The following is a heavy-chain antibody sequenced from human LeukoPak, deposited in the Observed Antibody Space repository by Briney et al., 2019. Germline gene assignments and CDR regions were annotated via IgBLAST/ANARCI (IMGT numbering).Heavy chain of an antibody. CDR3: ARSYDFWSGSDYMDV. D-gene: IGHD3-3*01. V-gene: IGHV1-18*01. CDR1: GYTFISYG. CDR2: ISAYNGNA. Sequence: ASVKVSCKASGYTFISYGISWVRQAPGQGLEWMGWISAYNGNANYAQKLQGRVTMTTDTSTSTAYMELRSLRSDDTAVYYCARSYDFWSGSDYMDVWGKGTTVTVSS. J-gene: IGHJ6*03.